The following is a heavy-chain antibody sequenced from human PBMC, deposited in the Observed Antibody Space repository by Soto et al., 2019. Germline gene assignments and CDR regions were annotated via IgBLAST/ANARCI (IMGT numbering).Heavy chain of an antibody. D-gene: IGHD2-15*01. Sequence: GASVKVSSKASVSTLTIYDISCVRQAPGQGLEWMGWISTYNGNTNYAQKLQGRVTMTTDTSTSTAYMELRSLRSDDTAVYYCARGFRVAATRWWFDPWGQGTLVTVSS. V-gene: IGHV1-18*01. CDR1: VSTLTIYD. J-gene: IGHJ5*02. CDR2: ISTYNGNT. CDR3: ARGFRVAATRWWFDP.